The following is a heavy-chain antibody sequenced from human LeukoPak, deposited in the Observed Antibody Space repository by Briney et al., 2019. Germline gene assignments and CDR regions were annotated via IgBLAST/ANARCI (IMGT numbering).Heavy chain of an antibody. J-gene: IGHJ4*02. Sequence: GGSPRLSCAASAFTFSSYAMSWVRQAPGKGLEWVSSISTSDGTTYYADSVKGRFTISRDNSKNTLYLQMNSLRAEDAAIYYCAKGRTGFSYGYGIDYWGQGTLVTVSS. V-gene: IGHV3-23*01. CDR1: AFTFSSYA. CDR2: ISTSDGTT. CDR3: AKGRTGFSYGYGIDY. D-gene: IGHD5-18*01.